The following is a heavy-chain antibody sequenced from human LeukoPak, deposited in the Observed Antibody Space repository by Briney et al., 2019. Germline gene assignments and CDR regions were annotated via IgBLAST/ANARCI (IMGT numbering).Heavy chain of an antibody. CDR2: ISAYNGNT. J-gene: IGHJ4*02. D-gene: IGHD3-10*01. Sequence: ASVKVSCKASGYTFTSYGISWVRQAPGQGLEWMGWISAYNGNTNYAQKLQGRVTMTTDTSTSTAYMELRSLRSDDTAVYYCARWGTMVRGVIPNHFDYWGQGTLVTVSS. V-gene: IGHV1-18*01. CDR3: ARWGTMVRGVIPNHFDY. CDR1: GYTFTSYG.